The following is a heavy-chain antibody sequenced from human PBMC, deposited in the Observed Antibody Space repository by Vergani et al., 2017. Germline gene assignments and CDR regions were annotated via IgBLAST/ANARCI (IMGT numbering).Heavy chain of an antibody. Sequence: QVQLVQSGAEVKKPGASVKVSCKASGYTFTGYYMHWVRQAPGQGLEWMGWINPNSGGTNYAQKFQGRVTMTRDTSSSTAYMELSRLRSDDTAVYYCARGSPWVDYYDGMDVWGRGTTVTVSS. CDR2: INPNSGGT. D-gene: IGHD2-15*01. J-gene: IGHJ6*02. V-gene: IGHV1-2*02. CDR1: GYTFTGYY. CDR3: ARGSPWVDYYDGMDV.